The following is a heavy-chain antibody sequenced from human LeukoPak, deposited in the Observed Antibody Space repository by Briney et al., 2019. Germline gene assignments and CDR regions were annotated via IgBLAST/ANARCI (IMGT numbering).Heavy chain of an antibody. CDR1: GGSINSYY. Sequence: SETLSLTCTVSGGSINSYYWIWIRQPPGKGLEWIGYIYYSGSTNYNPSLKSRVTISVDTSKNQFSLKMSSVTAADPAVYYCARARDGHINNWFDPWGQGTLVTVSS. V-gene: IGHV4-59*01. CDR2: IYYSGST. D-gene: IGHD5-24*01. J-gene: IGHJ5*02. CDR3: ARARDGHINNWFDP.